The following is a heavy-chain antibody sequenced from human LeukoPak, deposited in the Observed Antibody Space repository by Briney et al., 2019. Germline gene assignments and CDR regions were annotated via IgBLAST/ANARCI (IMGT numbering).Heavy chain of an antibody. J-gene: IGHJ4*02. D-gene: IGHD1-26*01. CDR1: GFTFDDYG. V-gene: IGHV3-20*04. Sequence: GSLRLSCAASGFTFDDYGMSWVRQAPGKGLEWVSGINWNGGSTGYADSVKGRFTISRDNAKNSLYLQMNSLRAEDTAVYYCVRALGSYSDYWGQGTLVTVSS. CDR2: INWNGGST. CDR3: VRALGSYSDY.